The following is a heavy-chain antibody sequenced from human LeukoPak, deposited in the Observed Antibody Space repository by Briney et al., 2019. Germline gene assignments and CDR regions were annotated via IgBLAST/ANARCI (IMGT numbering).Heavy chain of an antibody. J-gene: IGHJ4*02. CDR2: INPSGGST. Sequence: ASVKVSRKASGYTFTSYYMHWVRQARGQGLEWMGMINPSGGSTRYAQNFQGRVTLTRNTSISTAYMELSSLRSEDTAVYYCATSSGDYWGQGTLVTVSS. CDR1: GYTFTSYY. CDR3: ATSSGDY. V-gene: IGHV1-46*01. D-gene: IGHD3-10*01.